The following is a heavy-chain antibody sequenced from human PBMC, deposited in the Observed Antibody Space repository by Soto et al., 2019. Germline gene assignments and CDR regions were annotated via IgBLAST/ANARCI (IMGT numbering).Heavy chain of an antibody. CDR3: ARHYSSGSRNWFDP. J-gene: IGHJ5*02. CDR1: GSSINGSSYV. V-gene: IGHV4-39*01. CDR2: IYYSGST. D-gene: IGHD6-19*01. Sequence: SETLSLTCSSSGSSINGSSYVGGWVRPPPGKGLEWIGSIYYSGSTYYNPSLRSRVTISVDTSKNQFSLKLSSVTAADTAVFYCARHYSSGSRNWFDPWGQGALVTVSS.